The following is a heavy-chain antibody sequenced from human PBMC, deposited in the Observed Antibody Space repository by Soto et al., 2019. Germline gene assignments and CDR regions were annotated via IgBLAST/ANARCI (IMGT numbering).Heavy chain of an antibody. D-gene: IGHD3-9*01. CDR2: IIPIFGTA. V-gene: IGHV1-69*13. J-gene: IGHJ3*02. Sequence: SVKVSCKASGGTFSSYAISWVRQAPGQGLEWMGGIIPIFGTANYAQKFQGRVTITADESTSTAYMELSSLRSEDTAVYYCARETDILTGYAFDIWGQGTMVTVSS. CDR1: GGTFSSYA. CDR3: ARETDILTGYAFDI.